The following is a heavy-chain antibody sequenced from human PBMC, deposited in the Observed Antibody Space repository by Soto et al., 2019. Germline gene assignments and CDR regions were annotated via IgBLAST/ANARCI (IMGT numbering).Heavy chain of an antibody. V-gene: IGHV1-18*01. CDR3: ARDLDGSGSYYTDY. CDR2: ISTYNGNT. D-gene: IGHD3-10*01. Sequence: ASVKISCKASGYIFITYGISWVRQAPGQGLEWMGRISTYNGNTNYARNLQGRVTMTTDTSTSTAYMELRSLRSDDTAVYYCARDLDGSGSYYTDYWGAGTLVTVSS. J-gene: IGHJ4*02. CDR1: GYIFITYG.